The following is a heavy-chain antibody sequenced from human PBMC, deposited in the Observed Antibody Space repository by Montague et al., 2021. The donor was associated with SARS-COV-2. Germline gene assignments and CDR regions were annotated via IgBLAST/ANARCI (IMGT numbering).Heavy chain of an antibody. CDR3: ARDQLKAQWPYYYYYMDV. J-gene: IGHJ6*03. CDR1: GFTFSSYE. Sequence: SLRLSCEASGFTFSSYEMNWVRQAPGKGLEWVSYISSSGSTIYYADSXKGRFTISRDNAKNSLYLQMNSLRAEDTAVYYCARDQLKAQWPYYYYYMDVWGKGTTVTVSS. CDR2: ISSSGSTI. D-gene: IGHD2-8*01. V-gene: IGHV3-48*03.